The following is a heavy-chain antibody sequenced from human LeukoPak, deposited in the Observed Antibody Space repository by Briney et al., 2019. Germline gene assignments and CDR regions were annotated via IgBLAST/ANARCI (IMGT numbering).Heavy chain of an antibody. Sequence: SETLSLTCTVSGCSISSSSYYWGWIRQPRGKGLEWIGSIYYSGSTYYNPSLKSRVTISVDTSKNQFSLKLSSVTAADTAVYYCARLGANYYGSGRTGSRGLSDSWGQRTLVTVSS. V-gene: IGHV4-39*01. CDR1: GCSISSSSYY. CDR2: IYYSGST. CDR3: ARLGANYYGSGRTGSRGLSDS. D-gene: IGHD3-10*01. J-gene: IGHJ4*02.